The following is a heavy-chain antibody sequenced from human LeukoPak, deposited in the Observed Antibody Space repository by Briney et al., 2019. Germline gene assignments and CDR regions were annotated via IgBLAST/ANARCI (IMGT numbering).Heavy chain of an antibody. CDR1: GFTFGAYA. D-gene: IGHD3/OR15-3a*01. CDR3: AKERFGTGYSYYYYKGMDV. Sequence: PGGSLRLSCAASGFTFGAYAMDWVRQAPGKGLEWVAAISDDGSQKHYADSVKGRFTISRDNSEKTVFLHMNSLRTEDTAVYYCAKERFGTGYSYYYYKGMDVWGLGTTVTVSS. V-gene: IGHV3-30*18. J-gene: IGHJ6*02. CDR2: ISDDGSQK.